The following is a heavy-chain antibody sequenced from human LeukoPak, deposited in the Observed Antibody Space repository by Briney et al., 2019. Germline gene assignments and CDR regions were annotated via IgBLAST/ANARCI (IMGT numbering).Heavy chain of an antibody. D-gene: IGHD3-16*02. CDR1: GGSISSGDYY. CDR3: ARLMITFGGVIAPFDY. J-gene: IGHJ4*02. V-gene: IGHV4-30-4*08. CDR2: IYYSGST. Sequence: PSQTLSLTCTVSGGSISSGDYYWSWIRQPPGKGLEWIGYIYYSGSTYYNPSLKSRVTISVDPSKNQFSLKLSSVTAADTAVYYCARLMITFGGVIAPFDYWGQGTLVTVSS.